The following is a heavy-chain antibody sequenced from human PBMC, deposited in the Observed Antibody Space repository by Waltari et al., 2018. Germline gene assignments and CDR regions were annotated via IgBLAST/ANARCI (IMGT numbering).Heavy chain of an antibody. CDR2: ISGNGVSR. D-gene: IGHD1-7*01. CDR3: AKAHWDYGNYYYYYMDG. J-gene: IGHJ6*03. Sequence: EVQLVESGGGLVQPGGSLRIYCAASGFTFNSYAMHWVRQAPGEGPEWVSTISGNGVSRYYADSVEGRFTISRDNSRNTVYLQMSSLRAEDTAIYYCAKAHWDYGNYYYYYMDGWGNGTTVIVSS. V-gene: IGHV3-23*04. CDR1: GFTFNSYA.